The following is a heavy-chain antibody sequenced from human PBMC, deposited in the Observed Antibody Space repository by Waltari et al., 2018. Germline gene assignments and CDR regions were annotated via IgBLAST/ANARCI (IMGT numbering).Heavy chain of an antibody. Sequence: QVQLQESGPGLVKPSETLSLTCTVSGGSISSYYWSWIRQPPGKGLEGIGYIYYSGSTNYNPSLKSRVTISVDTSKNQFSLKLSSVTAADTAVYYCARDGSGSSYYFDYWGQGTLVTVSS. V-gene: IGHV4-59*01. CDR1: GGSISSYY. CDR3: ARDGSGSSYYFDY. D-gene: IGHD3-10*01. J-gene: IGHJ4*02. CDR2: IYYSGST.